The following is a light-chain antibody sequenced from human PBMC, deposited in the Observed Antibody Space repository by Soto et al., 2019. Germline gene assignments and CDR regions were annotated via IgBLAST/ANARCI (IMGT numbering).Light chain of an antibody. J-gene: IGLJ3*02. V-gene: IGLV2-11*01. CDR1: SSDVGAYNW. CDR2: DVS. Sequence: QSALTQPRSVSGSPGQSVTISCAGTSSDVGAYNWVSWYQQHPGKVPKLMIYDVSRRPSGVPDRFSGSKSGNTASLTISGLQADDEADYYCCSYAGSCAVVFGGGTKLTVL. CDR3: CSYAGSCAVV.